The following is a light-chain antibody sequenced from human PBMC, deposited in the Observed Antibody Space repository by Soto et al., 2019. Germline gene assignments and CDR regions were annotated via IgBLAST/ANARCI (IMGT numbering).Light chain of an antibody. CDR1: QSISKY. V-gene: IGKV3-11*01. CDR2: DAT. CDR3: QQRSNWQT. Sequence: VLTQSPATLSLSPGEGASLSCRASQSISKYLAWYQQKPGQAPRLLIYDATNRATGIPARFSGSGYGTDFTLTISSLEPEDFAVYYCQQRSNWQTFGQGTKVEIK. J-gene: IGKJ1*01.